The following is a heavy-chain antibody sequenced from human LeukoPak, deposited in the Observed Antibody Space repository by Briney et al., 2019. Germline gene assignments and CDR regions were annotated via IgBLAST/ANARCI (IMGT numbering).Heavy chain of an antibody. CDR3: GRFGYEAAVDL. V-gene: IGHV3-7*01. CDR2: IEPAGSDT. J-gene: IGHJ5*02. Sequence: GGSLRLSCAASGFTFSTYWMTWVRLAPGKGLEWVANIEPAGSDTYYVAPVKGRFTIFRDNAKSLLYLQMNDLRADDTAVYSCGRFGYEAAVDLWGQGTLVAVS. CDR1: GFTFSTYW. D-gene: IGHD6-13*01.